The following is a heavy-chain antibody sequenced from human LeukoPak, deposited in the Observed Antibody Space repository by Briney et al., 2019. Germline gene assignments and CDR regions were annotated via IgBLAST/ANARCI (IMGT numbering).Heavy chain of an antibody. CDR3: ARGSDEYYYDSSGYPPFDY. V-gene: IGHV1-24*01. CDR1: GYTLTELS. D-gene: IGHD3-22*01. J-gene: IGHJ4*02. Sequence: ASVKVSCKVSGYTLTELSMHWVRQAPGKGLEWMGGFDPEDGETIYAQKFQGRVTMTEDTSTDTAYMELSSLRSEDTAVYYCARGSDEYYYDSSGYPPFDYWGQGTLVTVSS. CDR2: FDPEDGET.